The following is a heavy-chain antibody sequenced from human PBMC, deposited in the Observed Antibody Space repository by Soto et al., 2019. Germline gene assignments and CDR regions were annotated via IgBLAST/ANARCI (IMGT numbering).Heavy chain of an antibody. J-gene: IGHJ5*02. V-gene: IGHV5-51*01. CDR3: ARRYDSSGYYRNWFDP. D-gene: IGHD3-22*01. CDR1: GYSFTSYW. CDR2: IYPGDSDT. Sequence: GESLKISCKGSGYSFTSYWIGWVRQMPGKGLEWMGIIYPGDSDTRYSPSFQGQVTISADKSISTAYLQWSSLKASDTAMYYCARRYDSSGYYRNWFDPWGQGTLVTVSS.